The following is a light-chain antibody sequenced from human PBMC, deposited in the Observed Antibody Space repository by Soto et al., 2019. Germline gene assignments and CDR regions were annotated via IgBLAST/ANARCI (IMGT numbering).Light chain of an antibody. CDR3: MQALRTPRA. CDR1: HSLLHKNGNNY. V-gene: IGKV2-28*01. J-gene: IGKJ1*01. Sequence: EMVMTQSPRSLPVTPGEAASSSCRSSHSLLHKNGNNYFNWYLQKPGPSPRVLIYMGSKRASGVPDRFSGSGSGTYFTLKISRVEAGDAGVYYCMQALRTPRAFGQGTKVDI. CDR2: MGS.